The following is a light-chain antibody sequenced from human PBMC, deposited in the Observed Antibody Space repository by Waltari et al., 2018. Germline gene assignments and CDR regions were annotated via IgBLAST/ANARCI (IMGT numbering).Light chain of an antibody. V-gene: IGKV4-1*01. J-gene: IGKJ2*01. CDR1: RNLLYSPNNKDF. CDR3: HQYYDTPYT. CDR2: WAS. Sequence: DIVMTQSPDSLVVSLGERATINCKSSRNLLYSPNNKDFVGWYQQKPGQPPKLLIYWASTRESGVPDRCTGSGCGTEFSLTISSLQAEDVAVYYCHQYYDTPYTFGQGTKLEIK.